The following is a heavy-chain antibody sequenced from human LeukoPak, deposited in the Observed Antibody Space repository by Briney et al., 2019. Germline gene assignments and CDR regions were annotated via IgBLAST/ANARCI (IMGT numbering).Heavy chain of an antibody. CDR1: GFTFDDHG. D-gene: IGHD2-2*01. CDR3: ARDRYCSSTSCPIDY. Sequence: PGGSLRLSCAASGFTFDDHGMSWVRQAPGKGLEWVSGIKWDGGRTGYADSVKGRFTISRDNAKNSLYLQMNSLRAEDTAVYYCARDRYCSSTSCPIDYWGQGTLVTVSS. CDR2: IKWDGGRT. J-gene: IGHJ4*02. V-gene: IGHV3-20*04.